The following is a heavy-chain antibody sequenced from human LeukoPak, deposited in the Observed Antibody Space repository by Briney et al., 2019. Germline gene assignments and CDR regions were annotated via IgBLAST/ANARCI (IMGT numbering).Heavy chain of an antibody. V-gene: IGHV4-59*01. Sequence: PSETLSLTCTVSGGSLSSYYWSWIRQPPGKGLEWIGYIYNSGSTNYNPSLKSRVTISVDTSKNQFSLKLSSVTAADTAVYYCARGRGYSYGLDYWGQGTLVTASS. D-gene: IGHD5-18*01. CDR3: ARGRGYSYGLDY. J-gene: IGHJ4*02. CDR1: GGSLSSYY. CDR2: IYNSGST.